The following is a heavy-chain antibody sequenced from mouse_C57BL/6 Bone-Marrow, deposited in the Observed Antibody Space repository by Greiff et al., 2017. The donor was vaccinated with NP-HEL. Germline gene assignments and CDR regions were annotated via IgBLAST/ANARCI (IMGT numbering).Heavy chain of an antibody. CDR3: TRGNDGYYPYAMDD. V-gene: IGHV1-5*01. Sequence: VQLQQSGTVLARPGASVKMSCKTSGYTFTSYWMHWVKQRPGQGLEWIGAIYPGNSDTSYNQKFKGKAKLTAVTSASTAYMELSSLTNEDSAVYYCTRGNDGYYPYAMDDWGQGTSVTVSS. CDR2: IYPGNSDT. D-gene: IGHD2-3*01. CDR1: GYTFTSYW. J-gene: IGHJ4*01.